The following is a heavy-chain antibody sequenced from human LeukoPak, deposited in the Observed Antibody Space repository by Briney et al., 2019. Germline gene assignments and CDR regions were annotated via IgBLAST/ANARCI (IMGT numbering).Heavy chain of an antibody. Sequence: GGSLRLSCAASGFTFSNYEMSWVRQAPGKGLEWVSYISSSGSNIHYVASVKGRFTISRDNAKNSLYLQMNSLRAEDTAVYYCAREGNWNDQDYWGQGTLVTVSS. D-gene: IGHD1-20*01. CDR3: AREGNWNDQDY. V-gene: IGHV3-48*03. CDR1: GFTFSNYE. J-gene: IGHJ4*02. CDR2: ISSSGSNI.